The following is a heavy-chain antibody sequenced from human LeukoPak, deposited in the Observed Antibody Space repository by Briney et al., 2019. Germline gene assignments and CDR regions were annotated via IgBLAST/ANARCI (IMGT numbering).Heavy chain of an antibody. CDR1: GGSISSSSYY. V-gene: IGHV4-61*05. CDR3: ARAGSGWSHFDY. CDR2: IYYSGST. D-gene: IGHD6-19*01. Sequence: SETLSLTCTVSGGSISSSSYYWGWIRQPRGKGLEWIGYIYYSGSTNYNPSLKSGVTISVDTSKNQFSLTLSSVTAADTAVYYCARAGSGWSHFDYWGQGTLVTVSS. J-gene: IGHJ4*02.